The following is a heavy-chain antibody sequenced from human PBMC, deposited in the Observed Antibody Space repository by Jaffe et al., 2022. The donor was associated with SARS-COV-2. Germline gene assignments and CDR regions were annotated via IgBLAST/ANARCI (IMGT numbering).Heavy chain of an antibody. Sequence: QVHLQQWGAGLLKPSETLSLTCGVFGESFSGYFWSWIRQPPGKGLEWIGEINQSRRSNYDPSLKSRVSISIDPSKNIFSLNLNSVTAADTAVYYCARGPYLISGEDAFDVWGQGTLVTVSS. CDR3: ARGPYLISGEDAFDV. V-gene: IGHV4-34*01. J-gene: IGHJ3*01. CDR1: GESFSGYF. CDR2: INQSRRS. D-gene: IGHD1-26*01.